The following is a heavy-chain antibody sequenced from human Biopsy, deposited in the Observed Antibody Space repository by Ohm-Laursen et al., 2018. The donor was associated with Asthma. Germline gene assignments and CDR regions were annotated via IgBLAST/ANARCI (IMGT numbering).Heavy chain of an antibody. J-gene: IGHJ5*02. D-gene: IGHD1-20*01. CDR2: IDQSGYT. Sequence: SDTLSLTCPVYGGYLTGHYRNWIRQPPGKGLEWIGEIDQSGYTNYNPSLKSRVTISADTSKNQFHLNLSSVTAADTAVYFCARAAITGIRGWFDPWGQGTQVTVSS. CDR3: ARAAITGIRGWFDP. V-gene: IGHV4-34*01. CDR1: GGYLTGHY.